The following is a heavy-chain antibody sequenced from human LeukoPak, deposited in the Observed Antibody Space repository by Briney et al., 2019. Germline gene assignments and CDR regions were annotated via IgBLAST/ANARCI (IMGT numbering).Heavy chain of an antibody. CDR3: ARDSRPIFEWQQLGGDY. CDR1: GYTFTGYY. V-gene: IGHV1-2*02. CDR2: INPDSGGT. Sequence: ASVKVSCKASGYTFTGYYMHWVRQAPGQGLEWMGWINPDSGGTNYAQKFQGRVTMTRDTSISTAHMELSRLRSDDTAVYYCARDSRPIFEWQQLGGDYWGQGTLVTVSS. J-gene: IGHJ4*02. D-gene: IGHD6-13*01.